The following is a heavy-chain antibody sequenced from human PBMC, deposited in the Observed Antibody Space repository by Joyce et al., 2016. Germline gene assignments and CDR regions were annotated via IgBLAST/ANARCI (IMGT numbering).Heavy chain of an antibody. D-gene: IGHD2-2*01. V-gene: IGHV3-23*01. CDR2: ISGNGDAT. Sequence: EVQLLESGGGLVQPGGSLRLSCAVSGLPFSHSAMSWVRKAPGKELDWVSAISGNGDATHYADSVKGHFIISRDNSKDTLYLQMNSLRAEDTAVYYCAKSPDPANIGGYFDPWGQGTQVTVSS. CDR3: AKSPDPANIGGYFDP. CDR1: GLPFSHSA. J-gene: IGHJ5*02.